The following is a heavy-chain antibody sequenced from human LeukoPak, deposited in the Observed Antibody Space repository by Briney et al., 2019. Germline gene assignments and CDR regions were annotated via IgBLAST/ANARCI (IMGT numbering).Heavy chain of an antibody. CDR3: ARDQARYSGYDWAPSGRFDP. Sequence: GGSLRLSCAASGFTFSSYAMHWVRQAPGKGLEWVAVISYDGSNKYYADSVKGRFTISRDNSKNTLYLQMNSLRAEDTAVYYCARDQARYSGYDWAPSGRFDPWGQGTLVTVSS. V-gene: IGHV3-30-3*01. CDR1: GFTFSSYA. D-gene: IGHD5-12*01. J-gene: IGHJ5*02. CDR2: ISYDGSNK.